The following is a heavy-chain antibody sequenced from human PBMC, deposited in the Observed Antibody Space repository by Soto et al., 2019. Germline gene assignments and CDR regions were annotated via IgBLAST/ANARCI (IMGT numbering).Heavy chain of an antibody. J-gene: IGHJ4*02. CDR3: AGDPIGPPHSRHVFYY. V-gene: IGHV1-18*01. Sequence: QVQLVQSGAEVKKPGASVKVSCKASGYTFTSYGISWVRQAPGQGLEWMGWISPYNGNTKYAQKRQGRVTQTTDTSTSTAYLEVRSLKSDVPALYYCAGDPIGPPHSRHVFYYWGQGTLVTVSS. CDR1: GYTFTSYG. CDR2: ISPYNGNT.